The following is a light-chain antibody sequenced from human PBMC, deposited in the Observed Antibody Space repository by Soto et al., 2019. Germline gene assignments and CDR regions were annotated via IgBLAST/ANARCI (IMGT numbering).Light chain of an antibody. Sequence: EIVLTQSPATLSLSPGERATLSCRASQGVSSYLAWYQQKPGQAPRLLIYDASNRATGIPARFSGCGPGTDFTLTISSLEPEDFAVYDCQQRSNWQGLTFGGGTKVEIK. V-gene: IGKV3D-11*01. CDR1: QGVSSY. CDR3: QQRSNWQGLT. CDR2: DAS. J-gene: IGKJ4*01.